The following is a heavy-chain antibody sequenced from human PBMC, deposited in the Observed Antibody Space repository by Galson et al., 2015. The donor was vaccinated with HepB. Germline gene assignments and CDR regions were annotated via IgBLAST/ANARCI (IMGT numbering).Heavy chain of an antibody. V-gene: IGHV3-7*01. CDR1: GFTFSSYW. CDR3: AREYDYGRDA. Sequence: SLRLSCAASGFTFSSYWMSWVRQAPGRGLEWVANIKQDGSEKYYVGSVRGRFTISRDNAKNSLYLQMNSLRAEDTAVYYCAREYDYGRDAWGQGPTVTVSS. CDR2: IKQDGSEK. J-gene: IGHJ6*02.